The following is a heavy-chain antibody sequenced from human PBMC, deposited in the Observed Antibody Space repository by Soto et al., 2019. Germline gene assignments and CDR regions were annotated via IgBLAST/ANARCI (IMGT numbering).Heavy chain of an antibody. V-gene: IGHV3-66*01. J-gene: IGHJ4*02. CDR1: GFTVNSNY. CDR3: ARDSSGWSFDY. Sequence: EVQLLESGGGLVQPGGSLRLSCEASGFTVNSNYMNWVRQAPGKGLEWVSIIYSGGSTYYADSVKGRFTISRDNSKNTLYLQMNSLRAEDTAVYYCARDSSGWSFDYWGQGTLVTVSS. D-gene: IGHD6-19*01. CDR2: IYSGGST.